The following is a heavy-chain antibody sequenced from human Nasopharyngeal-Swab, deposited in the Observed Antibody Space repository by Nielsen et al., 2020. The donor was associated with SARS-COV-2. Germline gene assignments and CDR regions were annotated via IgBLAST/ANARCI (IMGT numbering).Heavy chain of an antibody. Sequence: GESLKISCAASGFTFSSYGMHWVRQAPGKGLGWVAVISYDGSNKYYADSVKGRFTISRDNSKNTLYLQMNSLRAEDTAVYYCAKSRSGSYSASFDYWGQGTLVTVSS. J-gene: IGHJ4*02. D-gene: IGHD3-10*01. V-gene: IGHV3-30*18. CDR2: ISYDGSNK. CDR1: GFTFSSYG. CDR3: AKSRSGSYSASFDY.